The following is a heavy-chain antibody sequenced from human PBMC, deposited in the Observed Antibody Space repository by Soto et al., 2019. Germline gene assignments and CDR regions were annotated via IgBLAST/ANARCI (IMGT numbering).Heavy chain of an antibody. Sequence: GGSLRLSCAASGFTFSSYAMSWVRQAPGKGLEWVSAISGSGGSTYYADSVKGRFTISRDNSKNTLYLQMNSLRAEDTAVYYCAKGGTMIGVVTPVDYWGQGTLVTVSS. CDR3: AKGGTMIGVVTPVDY. D-gene: IGHD3-22*01. J-gene: IGHJ4*02. V-gene: IGHV3-23*01. CDR2: ISGSGGST. CDR1: GFTFSSYA.